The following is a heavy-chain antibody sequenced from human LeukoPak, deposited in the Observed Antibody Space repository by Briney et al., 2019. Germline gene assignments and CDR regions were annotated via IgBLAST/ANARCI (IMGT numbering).Heavy chain of an antibody. CDR2: IRSNSRGI. D-gene: IGHD2-8*01. CDR3: ARGAPLTGDPNPDAFDI. Sequence: GGSLRLSCAASGFTFNSYTMNWVRQAPGKGLESVSSIRSNSRGINYADSVKGRFTISRDNAKNSLYLQMNSLRAEDTAVNYCARGAPLTGDPNPDAFDIWGQGTMVTVSS. CDR1: GFTFNSYT. J-gene: IGHJ3*02. V-gene: IGHV3-48*04.